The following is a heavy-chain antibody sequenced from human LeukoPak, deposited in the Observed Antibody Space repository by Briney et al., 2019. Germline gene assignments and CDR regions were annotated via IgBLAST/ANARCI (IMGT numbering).Heavy chain of an antibody. V-gene: IGHV4-59*01. J-gene: IGHJ5*02. CDR1: GGSICSYY. CDR3: ARSVGFGTTYKRFDP. D-gene: IGHD3-10*01. Sequence: SETLSLTSTVSGGSICSYYWSGMRQPPGRGLEWGGYIYYSGSTNYNPSLKSRVTISVDTSKNQFSLKLSSVTAADTAVYYCARSVGFGTTYKRFDPWGQRTLVTVSS. CDR2: IYYSGST.